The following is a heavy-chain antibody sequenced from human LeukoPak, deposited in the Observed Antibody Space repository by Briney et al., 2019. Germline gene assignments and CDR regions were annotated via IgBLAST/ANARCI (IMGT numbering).Heavy chain of an antibody. D-gene: IGHD6-13*01. CDR2: ISSSSSYI. CDR3: ARGSIAAAGGS. V-gene: IGHV3-21*01. CDR1: GFTFSSYS. J-gene: IGHJ4*02. Sequence: GGSLRLSCAASGFTFSSYSMNWVRQAPGKGLEWVSSISSSSSYIYYADSVKGRFTISRDNAKNSLYLQMNSLRAEDTAAYYCARGSIAAAGGSWGQGTLVTVSS.